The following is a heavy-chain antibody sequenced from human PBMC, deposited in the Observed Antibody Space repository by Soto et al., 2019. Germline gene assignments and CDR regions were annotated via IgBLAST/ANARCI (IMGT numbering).Heavy chain of an antibody. Sequence: QLQLQESGPGLVKPSETLSLTCTVSGGSISSSSYYWGWIRQPPGKGLEWIGSIYYSGSTYYNPSLKSRVTISVDTSKNQFSLKLSSVTAADTAVYYCARLRGTTAEPFDYWGQGTLVTVSS. D-gene: IGHD4-17*01. J-gene: IGHJ4*02. CDR3: ARLRGTTAEPFDY. CDR1: GGSISSSSYY. CDR2: IYYSGST. V-gene: IGHV4-39*01.